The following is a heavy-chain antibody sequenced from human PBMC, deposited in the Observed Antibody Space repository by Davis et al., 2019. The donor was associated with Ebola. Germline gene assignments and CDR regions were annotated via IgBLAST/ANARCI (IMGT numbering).Heavy chain of an antibody. CDR3: ARDQYCTNGVCYTYYDY. Sequence: AASVKVSCKASGYTFTSYYMHWVRQAPGQGLEWMGIINPSGGSTSSAQKFQGRVTMTRDTSTSTVYMELSSLRSDDTAVYYCARDQYCTNGVCYTYYDYWGQGTLVTVSS. V-gene: IGHV1-46*01. CDR1: GYTFTSYY. CDR2: INPSGGST. J-gene: IGHJ4*02. D-gene: IGHD2-8*01.